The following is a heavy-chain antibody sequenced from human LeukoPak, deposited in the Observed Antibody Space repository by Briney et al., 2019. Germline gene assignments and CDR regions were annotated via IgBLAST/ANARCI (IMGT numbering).Heavy chain of an antibody. CDR2: IDPSGGST. D-gene: IGHD1-26*01. CDR1: GYSFTSYY. CDR3: ARYSSGSYDH. J-gene: IGHJ1*01. V-gene: IGHV1-46*01. Sequence: ASVKVSRKASGYSFTSYYMQWLRPAAGRGLEGMGIIDPSGGSTDFAPKFQGRVIMTRDTSTSTVYMDLSSVRAEQSAVYYCARYSSGSYDHWGQGTLVTGYS.